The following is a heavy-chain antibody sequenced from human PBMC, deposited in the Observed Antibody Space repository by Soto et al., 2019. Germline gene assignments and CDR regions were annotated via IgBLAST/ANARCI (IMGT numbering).Heavy chain of an antibody. CDR2: IFYSGST. J-gene: IGHJ3*02. Sequence: ETLSLTCTVSGGSINSRSYYWGWIRQPPGKGLEWIGSIFYSGSTYYNPSVQSRVTISVDTSKNQFSLMLSSVIAADTAVYYCARLQAITGPPEDAFEMWGPGTMVTVSS. V-gene: IGHV4-39*01. D-gene: IGHD2-21*01. CDR1: GGSINSRSYY. CDR3: ARLQAITGPPEDAFEM.